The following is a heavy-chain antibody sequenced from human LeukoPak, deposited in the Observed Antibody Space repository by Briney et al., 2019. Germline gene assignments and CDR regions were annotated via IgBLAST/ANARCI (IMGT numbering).Heavy chain of an antibody. Sequence: GGPLSLLCGPWGFTFSSYAMSWVRQARGKGVEWVSAMSGSGGSTYYADSVKGRFTISRDNSKNTLYLQMNSLRAEDTAVYYCAKDPHSSSPPSVWGQGTTVTVSS. CDR1: GFTFSSYA. D-gene: IGHD6-13*01. J-gene: IGHJ6*02. V-gene: IGHV3-23*01. CDR2: MSGSGGST. CDR3: AKDPHSSSPPSV.